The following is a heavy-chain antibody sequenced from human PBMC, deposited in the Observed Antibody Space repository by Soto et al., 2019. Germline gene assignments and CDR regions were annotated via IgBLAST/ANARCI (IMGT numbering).Heavy chain of an antibody. D-gene: IGHD3-10*01. Sequence: PWETLSLTCGVSGGAISSGGYSWSWIRQPPGKGLEWIGYIYHSGSTYYNPSLKSRVTISVDRSKNQFSLKLSSVTAADTAVYYCARVFGGGFTMDQGGTTSIDPRGQRALLTIS. CDR1: GGAISSGGYS. CDR3: ARVFGGGFTMDQGGTTSIDP. J-gene: IGHJ5*02. CDR2: IYHSGST. V-gene: IGHV4-30-2*01.